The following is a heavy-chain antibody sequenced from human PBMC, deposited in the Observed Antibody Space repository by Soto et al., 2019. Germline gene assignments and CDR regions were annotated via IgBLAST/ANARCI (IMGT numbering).Heavy chain of an antibody. D-gene: IGHD3-22*01. CDR2: ISESGSST. Sequence: LRLSCAASGFTFRSYGMSWVRQAPGKGLEWVSGISESGSSTTYADSVKGRFTISRDNSKNTLYLQMNSLRAEDTAVYYCARDLVPMTVGMDVWGQGTTVTVSS. CDR3: ARDLVPMTVGMDV. V-gene: IGHV3-23*01. J-gene: IGHJ6*02. CDR1: GFTFRSYG.